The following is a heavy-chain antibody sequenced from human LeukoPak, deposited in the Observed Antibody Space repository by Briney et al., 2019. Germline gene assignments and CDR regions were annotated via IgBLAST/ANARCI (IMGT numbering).Heavy chain of an antibody. CDR3: AREIGTPRWYFDL. V-gene: IGHV4-34*01. CDR2: INHSGST. Sequence: PSETLSLTCAVYGGSFSGYYWSWIRQPPGKGLEWIGEINHSGSTNYNPSLKSRVTISVDTSKNQFSLKLSSVTAADTAVYYCAREIGTPRWYFDLWGRGTLVTVSS. D-gene: IGHD1-14*01. J-gene: IGHJ2*01. CDR1: GGSFSGYY.